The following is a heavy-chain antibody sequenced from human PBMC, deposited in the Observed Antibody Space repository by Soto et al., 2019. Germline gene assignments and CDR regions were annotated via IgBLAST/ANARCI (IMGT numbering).Heavy chain of an antibody. J-gene: IGHJ5*02. V-gene: IGHV1-69*02. Sequence: SVKVSCKASGGTFSSYTISWVRQAPGQGLEWMGRIIPILGIANYAQKFQGRVTITADKSTSTAYMELSSLRSEDTAVYYCARAPSPDIVVVPAASNWFDPWGQGTLVTVSS. D-gene: IGHD2-2*01. CDR3: ARAPSPDIVVVPAASNWFDP. CDR1: GGTFSSYT. CDR2: IIPILGIA.